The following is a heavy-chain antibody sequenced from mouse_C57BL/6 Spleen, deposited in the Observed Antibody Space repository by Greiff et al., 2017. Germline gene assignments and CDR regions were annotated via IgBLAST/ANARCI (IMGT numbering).Heavy chain of an antibody. D-gene: IGHD2-4*01. CDR3: AREGVYYDYDDGDYFDD. V-gene: IGHV5-17*01. CDR2: ISSGSSTI. CDR1: GFTFSDYG. Sequence: EVKVEESGGGLVKPGGSLKLSCAASGFTFSDYGMHWVRQAPEKGLEWVAYISSGSSTIYYADTVKGRFTISRDNAKNTLFLQMTSLRSEDTAMXDCAREGVYYDYDDGDYFDDWGQGTTRTVSS. J-gene: IGHJ2*01.